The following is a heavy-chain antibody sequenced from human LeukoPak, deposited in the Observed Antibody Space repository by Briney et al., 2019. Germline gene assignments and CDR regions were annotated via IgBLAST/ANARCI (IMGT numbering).Heavy chain of an antibody. D-gene: IGHD2-2*01. V-gene: IGHV1-2*02. J-gene: IGHJ6*02. CDR1: GYTFTGYY. Sequence: ASVKVSCKASGYTFTGYYMHWVRQAPGQGLEWMGWINPNSGGTNYAQKFQGRVTVTRDTSISTAYMELSRLRSDDTAVYYCARDHCXSAXCYEYHYYGMDVWGQGTTVTVSS. CDR3: ARDHCXSAXCYEYHYYGMDV. CDR2: INPNSGGT.